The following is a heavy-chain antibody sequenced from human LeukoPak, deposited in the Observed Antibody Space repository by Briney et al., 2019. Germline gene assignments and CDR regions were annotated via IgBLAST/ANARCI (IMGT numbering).Heavy chain of an antibody. J-gene: IGHJ4*02. V-gene: IGHV3-9*01. CDR1: GFTFDDYA. Sequence: GRSLRLSCAASGFTFDDYAMHWVRQAPGKGLEWVSGISWNSGSIGYADSVKGRFTISRDNAKNSLYLQMNSLRAEDTALYYCAKGPDYGDYYVYYFDYWGQGTLATVSS. D-gene: IGHD4-17*01. CDR2: ISWNSGSI. CDR3: AKGPDYGDYYVYYFDY.